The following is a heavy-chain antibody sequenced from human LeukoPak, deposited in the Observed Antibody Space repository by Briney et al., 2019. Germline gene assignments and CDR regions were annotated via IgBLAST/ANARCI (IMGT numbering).Heavy chain of an antibody. D-gene: IGHD1-1*01. CDR3: ARDRAPNWNLNWFDP. J-gene: IGHJ5*02. V-gene: IGHV4-4*07. CDR2: IYSTGST. CDR1: GGSISSYY. Sequence: SETLSLTCTVSGGSISSYYWSWIRQPAGKGLEWIGRIYSTGSTNYNPSLKSRVTMSVDTSKNQFSLRLRSVTAADTAVYYCARDRAPNWNLNWFDPWGQGTLVTVSS.